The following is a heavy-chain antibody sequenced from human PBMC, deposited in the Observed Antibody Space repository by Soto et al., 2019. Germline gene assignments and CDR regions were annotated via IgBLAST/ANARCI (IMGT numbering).Heavy chain of an antibody. Sequence: ASVKVSCKASGYTFTSYVIRWVRQAPGQGIEWMGWISAYNGNTNYAQKLQGRVTMTTDTSTSTAYMELRSLRSDDTAVYYCARDQSSGWYVGVGWFYPWGQGTLVTVSS. CDR2: ISAYNGNT. V-gene: IGHV1-18*01. CDR1: GYTFTSYV. D-gene: IGHD6-19*01. CDR3: ARDQSSGWYVGVGWFYP. J-gene: IGHJ5*02.